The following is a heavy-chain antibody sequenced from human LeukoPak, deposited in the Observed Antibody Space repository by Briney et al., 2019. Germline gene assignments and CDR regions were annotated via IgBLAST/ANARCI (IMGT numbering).Heavy chain of an antibody. J-gene: IGHJ4*02. CDR2: IYYSGST. D-gene: IGHD5-12*01. CDR1: GGSISSYY. Sequence: SETLPPTCTVSGGSISSYYWSWIRQPPGKGLEWIGYIYYSGSTNYNPSLKSRVTISVDTSKKQFSLKLRSVTAADTAVYYCARVSGYDWESFYDYWGQGTLVTVSS. CDR3: ARVSGYDWESFYDY. V-gene: IGHV4-59*01.